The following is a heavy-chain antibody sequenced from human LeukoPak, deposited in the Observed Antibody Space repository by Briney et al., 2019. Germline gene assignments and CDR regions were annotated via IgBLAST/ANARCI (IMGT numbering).Heavy chain of an antibody. V-gene: IGHV3-23*01. CDR3: AKVRGYSYGPTDY. Sequence: GGSLRLSCAASGFTFSSYAMSWARQAPGKGLEWVSAISGSGGSTYYADSVKGRFTISRDNSKNTLYLQMNSLRAEDTAVYYCAKVRGYSYGPTDYWGQGTLVTVSS. J-gene: IGHJ4*02. D-gene: IGHD5-18*01. CDR1: GFTFSSYA. CDR2: ISGSGGST.